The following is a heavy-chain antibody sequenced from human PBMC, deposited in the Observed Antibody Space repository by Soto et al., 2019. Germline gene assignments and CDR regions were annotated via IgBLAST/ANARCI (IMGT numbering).Heavy chain of an antibody. Sequence: PGGSLRLSCAASGFTFSSYGMHWVRQAPGKGLEWVALISYDGSNKYYADSVMGRFTISRDNSKNTLYLQMSSLRAEDTAVYSCAKEHWPYGGNPPDVWGQGTTVTVSS. CDR1: GFTFSSYG. CDR3: AKEHWPYGGNPPDV. D-gene: IGHD2-15*01. J-gene: IGHJ6*02. CDR2: ISYDGSNK. V-gene: IGHV3-30*18.